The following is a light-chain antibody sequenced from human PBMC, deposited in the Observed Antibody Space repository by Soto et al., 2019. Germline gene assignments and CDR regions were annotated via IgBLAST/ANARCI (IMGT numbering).Light chain of an antibody. CDR1: SNDVGSYNL. CDR2: EVS. CDR3: CSYAGSSTYV. V-gene: IGLV2-23*02. J-gene: IGLJ1*01. Sequence: QSALTQPASVSGSPGQSITSSCTGASNDVGSYNLVSWYQQHPGKAPKLMIYEVSKRPSGVSNRFSGSKSGNTASLTISGLQAEDEADYYCCSYAGSSTYVFGTGTKVTVL.